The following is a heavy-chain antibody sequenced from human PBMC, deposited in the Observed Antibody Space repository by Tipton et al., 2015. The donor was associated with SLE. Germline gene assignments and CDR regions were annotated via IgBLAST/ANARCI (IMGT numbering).Heavy chain of an antibody. J-gene: IGHJ4*02. D-gene: IGHD3-22*01. Sequence: TLSLTCAVYGGSFSGYYWSWIRQPPGKGLEWMGEINHSGSTNYNPSLKSRVTISVDTSKNQFSLKLSSVTAADTAVYYCARAHGITMIVNYWGQGTLVTVSS. V-gene: IGHV4-34*01. CDR3: ARAHGITMIVNY. CDR2: INHSGST. CDR1: GGSFSGYY.